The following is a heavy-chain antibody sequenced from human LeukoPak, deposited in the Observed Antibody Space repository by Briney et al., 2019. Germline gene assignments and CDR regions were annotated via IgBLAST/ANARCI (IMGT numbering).Heavy chain of an antibody. D-gene: IGHD3-3*01. Sequence: PSETLSLTCAVYGGSFSGYYWSWIRQPPGKGLEWIGEINHSGSTNYNPSLKSRVTISVDTSKNQFSLKLSSVTAADTAVYCCASMAIFGVAPFTPWGQGALVTVSS. CDR1: GGSFSGYY. CDR3: ASMAIFGVAPFTP. CDR2: INHSGST. J-gene: IGHJ5*02. V-gene: IGHV4-34*01.